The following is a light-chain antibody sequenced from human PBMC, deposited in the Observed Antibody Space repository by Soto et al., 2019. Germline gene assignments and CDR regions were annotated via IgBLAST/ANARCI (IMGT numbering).Light chain of an antibody. J-gene: IGLJ1*01. CDR3: QSYDSSLSVSYV. Sequence: QSVLTQPPSVSGAPGQRVTISCTGSSSNIGAGYDVHWYQQRPGTAPKLLIYGNKNRPSGVPHRFSGSKSGTSASLAITGLQAEDEADYYCQSYDSSLSVSYVFGTGTKGTVL. V-gene: IGLV1-40*01. CDR2: GNK. CDR1: SSNIGAGYD.